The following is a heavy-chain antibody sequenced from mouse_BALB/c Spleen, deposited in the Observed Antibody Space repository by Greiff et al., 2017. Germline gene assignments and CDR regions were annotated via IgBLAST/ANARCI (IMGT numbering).Heavy chain of an antibody. Sequence: QVQLKESGPELVRPGVSVKISCKGSSYTFTDYAMHWVKQSHAKSLEWIGVISTYYGNTNYNQKFKGKATMTVDKSSSTAYMELARLTSEDSAVYYCARGWYGNYLSYAMDYWGQGTSVTVSS. CDR2: ISTYYGNT. CDR1: SYTFTDYA. CDR3: ARGWYGNYLSYAMDY. D-gene: IGHD2-10*02. V-gene: IGHV1-67*01. J-gene: IGHJ4*01.